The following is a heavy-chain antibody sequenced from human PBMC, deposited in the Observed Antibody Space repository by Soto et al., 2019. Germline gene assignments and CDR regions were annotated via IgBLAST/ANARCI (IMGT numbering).Heavy chain of an antibody. D-gene: IGHD5-18*01. V-gene: IGHV4-59*01. CDR3: ARDLRRGYSSGFQALRTPSTYGMDV. CDR1: GGSISSYY. J-gene: IGHJ6*02. Sequence: LSLTCTVSGGSISSYYWSWIRQPPGKGLEWIGYIYYSGSTNYNPSLKSRVTISVDTSKNQFSLKLSSVTAADTAVYYCARDLRRGYSSGFQALRTPSTYGMDVWGQGTTVTVS. CDR2: IYYSGST.